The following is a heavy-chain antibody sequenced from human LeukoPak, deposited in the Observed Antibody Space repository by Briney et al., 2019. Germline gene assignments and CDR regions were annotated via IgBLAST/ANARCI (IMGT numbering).Heavy chain of an antibody. D-gene: IGHD1-14*01. V-gene: IGHV4-4*02. CDR2: IYYSGST. J-gene: IGHJ4*02. Sequence: SETLSLTCAVSGGSIISSNWWNWVRQPPGKGLEWIGQIYYSGSTNYNPSLASRVTISVDKSKNQFSLTLTSVTAADTAVYYCARGKPYADYFDYWGQGTLVTVSS. CDR3: ARGKPYADYFDY. CDR1: GGSIISSNW.